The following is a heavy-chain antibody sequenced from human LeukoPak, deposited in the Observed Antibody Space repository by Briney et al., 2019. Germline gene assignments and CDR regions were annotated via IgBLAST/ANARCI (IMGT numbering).Heavy chain of an antibody. V-gene: IGHV1-69*05. CDR1: GGTFSSYA. CDR2: IIPIFGTA. D-gene: IGHD3-3*01. CDR3: ARDGRITIFGYYYYYYMDV. Sequence: SVKASCKASGGTFSSYAISWVRQAPGRGLEWMGGIIPIFGTANYAQKFQGRVTITTDESTSTAYMELSSLRSEDTAVYYCARDGRITIFGYYYYYYMDVWGKGTTVTVSS. J-gene: IGHJ6*03.